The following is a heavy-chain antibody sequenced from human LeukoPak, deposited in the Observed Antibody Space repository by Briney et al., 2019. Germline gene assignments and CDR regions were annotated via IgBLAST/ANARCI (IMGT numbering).Heavy chain of an antibody. CDR1: GFTFNRCW. CDR3: TSWGDTTAEYFQR. V-gene: IGHV3-7*01. J-gene: IGHJ1*01. Sequence: GGSLRLSCVVSGFTFNRCWMNWVRQAPGKGLEWVAHINPDGRDTYHVDSVKGRFTISRDNAQNSMYLQMNSLRVEDTAVYYCTSWGDTTAEYFQRWGQGTLVTVSS. D-gene: IGHD2-21*02. CDR2: INPDGRDT.